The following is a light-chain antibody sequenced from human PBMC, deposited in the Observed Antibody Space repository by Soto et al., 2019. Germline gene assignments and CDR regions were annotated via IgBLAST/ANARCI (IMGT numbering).Light chain of an antibody. V-gene: IGKV4-1*01. CDR2: WAS. CDR3: QQYHSTPTWT. CDR1: QSVLYSSNNKNY. Sequence: DIVMTQSPDSPAVSLGERATINCKSSQSVLYSSNNKNYLAWYQQKPGQPPKLLIYWASTRESGVPDRFSGSGSGTDFTLTISSRQAEDVAVYYCQQYHSTPTWTFGQGTKVEIK. J-gene: IGKJ1*01.